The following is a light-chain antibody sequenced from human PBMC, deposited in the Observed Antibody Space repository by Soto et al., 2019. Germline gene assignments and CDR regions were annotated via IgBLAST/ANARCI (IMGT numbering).Light chain of an antibody. CDR2: AAS. Sequence: ENVLTQSPATLSVSPGERATLSCRASQSISRNLAWYQQKPGQAPRLLIYAASTRATGLPARFSGSGSGTEFTLTISSLQSEDFAVYSCQQYNNWPLTFGQGTKVDIK. J-gene: IGKJ1*01. V-gene: IGKV3-15*01. CDR1: QSISRN. CDR3: QQYNNWPLT.